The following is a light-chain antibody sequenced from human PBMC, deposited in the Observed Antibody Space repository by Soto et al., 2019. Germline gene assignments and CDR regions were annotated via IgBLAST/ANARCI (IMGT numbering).Light chain of an antibody. CDR1: QSVSSNS. V-gene: IGKV3-20*01. CDR2: SAS. J-gene: IGKJ2*01. Sequence: EIVLTQSPGTLSLSPGERATLSCRASQSVSSNSLAWYLQKPGQAPRLLIYSASSRATGIPDRFSGSGSGTDFTLTISRLEPEDFGVYYCQLYGTSPMFTFGRGTRLEIK. CDR3: QLYGTSPMFT.